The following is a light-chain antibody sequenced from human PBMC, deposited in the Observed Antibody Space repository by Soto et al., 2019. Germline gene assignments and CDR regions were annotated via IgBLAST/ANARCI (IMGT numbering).Light chain of an antibody. CDR2: KAS. Sequence: DIQMTQSPSTLSASVGDRVTITCRASQSIRSWLAWYKQKPGKAPKVLIYKASSLESGVPSRFSGSGSGTELTLTISSLQPDDFATYYCQQYENYPFTFGGGTKVEIK. J-gene: IGKJ4*01. CDR1: QSIRSW. V-gene: IGKV1-5*03. CDR3: QQYENYPFT.